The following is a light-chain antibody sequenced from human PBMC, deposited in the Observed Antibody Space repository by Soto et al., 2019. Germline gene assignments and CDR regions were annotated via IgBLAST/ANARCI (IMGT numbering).Light chain of an antibody. V-gene: IGLV2-14*01. Sequence: QSVLTQPASVSGSPGQSITISCTGTSSDVGGYNYVSWYQQHPGKAPKLMIYDVSNRPSGVSNRFSGSKSGNTASLTISGLQDEDEADDYCSSYTSSSTLGVFGGGTKVTVL. J-gene: IGLJ2*01. CDR3: SSYTSSSTLGV. CDR1: SSDVGGYNY. CDR2: DVS.